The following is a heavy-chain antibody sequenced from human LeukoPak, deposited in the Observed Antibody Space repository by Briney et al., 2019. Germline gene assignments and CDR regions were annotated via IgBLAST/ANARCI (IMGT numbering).Heavy chain of an antibody. Sequence: GGSLRLSCAASGFTFSSHWMHWVRQAPGKGLVWVSRIESDGSSTTYADSVRGRFTISRDNAKNTLYLQMNSLRDEDTAVYYCARENRGAGATVDYWGQGTLVTVSS. CDR2: IESDGSST. CDR1: GFTFSSHW. D-gene: IGHD1-26*01. CDR3: ARENRGAGATVDY. V-gene: IGHV3-74*01. J-gene: IGHJ4*02.